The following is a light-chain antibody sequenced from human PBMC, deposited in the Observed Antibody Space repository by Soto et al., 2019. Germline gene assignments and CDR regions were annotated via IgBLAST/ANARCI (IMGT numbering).Light chain of an antibody. CDR2: DVS. Sequence: QSALTQPASVSGSPGQSITISCTGTSSDIGSYNYVSWYQQHPGKAPKLMIYDVSNRPSGVSNRFSASKSGNTASLTISGLQAEDEADYYCTSYTGSSTFAFGGGTKLTVL. V-gene: IGLV2-14*03. J-gene: IGLJ3*02. CDR1: SSDIGSYNY. CDR3: TSYTGSSTFA.